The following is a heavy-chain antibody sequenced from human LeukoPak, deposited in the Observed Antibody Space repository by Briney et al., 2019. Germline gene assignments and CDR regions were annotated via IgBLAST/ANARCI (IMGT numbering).Heavy chain of an antibody. CDR2: ISSNGGTT. Sequence: PGGSLRLSCAASGFTFSSYAMHWVRQAPGKGLEYVSAISSNGGTTYYANSVKGRFTISRDNSKNTLHLQMGSLRAGDMAVYYCARDQFPGRWLQGGFDFWGQGTLVTVSS. V-gene: IGHV3-64*01. D-gene: IGHD5-24*01. J-gene: IGHJ4*02. CDR1: GFTFSSYA. CDR3: ARDQFPGRWLQGGFDF.